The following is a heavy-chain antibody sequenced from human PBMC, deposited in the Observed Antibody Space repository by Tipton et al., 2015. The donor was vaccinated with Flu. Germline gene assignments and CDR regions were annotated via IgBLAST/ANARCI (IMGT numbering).Heavy chain of an antibody. CDR2: INWNGGSR. J-gene: IGHJ4*02. CDR3: ARVGRGGHNFFDV. D-gene: IGHD2-15*01. V-gene: IGHV3-20*04. Sequence: GSLRLSCTISGFTFGEYGMTWVRQVPGKGLEWVSGINWNGGSRGYAKSVKGRFTISRDNANNALHLQMDSLRVDDTGMFYCARVGRGGHNFFDVWGQGELVTVSS. CDR1: GFTFGEYG.